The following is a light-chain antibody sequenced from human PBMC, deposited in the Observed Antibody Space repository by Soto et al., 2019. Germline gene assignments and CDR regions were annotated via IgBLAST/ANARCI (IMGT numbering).Light chain of an antibody. CDR2: GAF. Sequence: EIVLTQSPGTLSLSPGERATLSCRASQSVSSIYLAWYQQKPGQAPRLLIYGAFSRATDIPDRFSGSGSGTDFTLTISRLEPEDFAVYYCQHYVTSLTTFGQGTKVDIK. CDR3: QHYVTSLTT. CDR1: QSVSSIY. J-gene: IGKJ1*01. V-gene: IGKV3-20*01.